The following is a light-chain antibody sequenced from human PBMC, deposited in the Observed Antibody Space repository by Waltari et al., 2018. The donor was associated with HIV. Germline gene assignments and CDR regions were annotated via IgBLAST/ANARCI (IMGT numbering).Light chain of an antibody. V-gene: IGLV2-11*01. Sequence: QSALTQPRSVSGSPGQSVTISCTGTSRDVGASNYVSWYQQHPGKAPKLMIYEVTKRPSGIPGGSSASRAGNTASLTVSGLQAEDEADYYCSSYDNNNNYVIFGGGTKLTVL. CDR2: EVT. CDR1: SRDVGASNY. CDR3: SSYDNNNNYVI. J-gene: IGLJ2*01.